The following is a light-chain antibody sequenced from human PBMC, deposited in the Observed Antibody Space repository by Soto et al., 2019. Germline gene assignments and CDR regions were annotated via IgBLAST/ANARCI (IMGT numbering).Light chain of an antibody. J-gene: IGKJ1*01. CDR2: DAS. Sequence: DIQMTQSPSTLSASVGDRVTITCRASQSISSWLAWYQQKPGKAPKVLIWDASSLQRGVPSRFSGSGSGTEFTLTISSLQPDDFATYYCQQYNSYSSMFGQGTKVDIK. CDR1: QSISSW. V-gene: IGKV1-5*01. CDR3: QQYNSYSSM.